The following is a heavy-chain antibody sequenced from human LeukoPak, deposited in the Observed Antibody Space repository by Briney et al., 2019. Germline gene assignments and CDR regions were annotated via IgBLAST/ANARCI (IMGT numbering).Heavy chain of an antibody. CDR2: SSAYNGNT. V-gene: IGHV1-18*01. CDR3: VRALGADFYDGSGYYHY. J-gene: IGHJ4*02. D-gene: IGHD3-22*01. Sequence: ASVKVSCKASGYTFPIYGINWVRQAPGQGLEWMGWSSAYNGNTHYVQRFQARVTMTTDTSTTTGYMELRSLTSDDTAVYYWVRALGADFYDGSGYYHYWGQGTLVTVSS. CDR1: GYTFPIYG.